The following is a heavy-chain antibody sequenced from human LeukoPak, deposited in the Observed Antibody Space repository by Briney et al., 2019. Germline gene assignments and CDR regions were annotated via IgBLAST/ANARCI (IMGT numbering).Heavy chain of an antibody. CDR3: ARTRRGSGSPFDY. D-gene: IGHD3-10*01. V-gene: IGHV4-61*01. CDR2: IYYSGST. Sequence: PSQTLSLTCTVSGGSISSGSYYWSWIRQPPGKGLEWIGYIYYSGSTNYNPSLKSRVTISVDTSKNQFSLKLSSVTAADTAVYYCARTRRGSGSPFDYWGQGTLVTVSS. CDR1: GGSISSGSYY. J-gene: IGHJ4*02.